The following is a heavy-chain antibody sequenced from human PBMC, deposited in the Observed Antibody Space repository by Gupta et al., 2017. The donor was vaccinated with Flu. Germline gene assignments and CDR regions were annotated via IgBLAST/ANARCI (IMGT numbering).Heavy chain of an antibody. V-gene: IGHV1-69*01. CDR3: ARDLAAAGHYFDY. CDR1: GGTFGSYA. J-gene: IGHJ4*02. Sequence: QVQLVQSGAEVKKPGSSVKVSCKASGGTFGSYAISWVRQAPGQGLEYMGGVIPIFGTPNYAQKFQGRLTFTADESTSTVYMDLNSLTSEDTAVYFCARDLAAAGHYFDYWGQGTLVTVSS. D-gene: IGHD6-25*01. CDR2: VIPIFGTP.